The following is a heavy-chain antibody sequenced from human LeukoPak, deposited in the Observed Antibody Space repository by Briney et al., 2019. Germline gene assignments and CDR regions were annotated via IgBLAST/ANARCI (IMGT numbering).Heavy chain of an antibody. CDR1: GYTSTACY. J-gene: IGHJ4*02. D-gene: IGHD3-22*01. V-gene: IGHV1-2*02. CDR2: INPNTGGT. CDR3: ARDYYDRFGYGAFDY. Sequence: ASVRVSCKASGYTSTACYIHWVRQAPGQGLEWMGWINPNTGGTSYAQKSQGRVTMSRDTSISTAYMELSRLTSDDTAVYYCARDYYDRFGYGAFDYWGQGTLVTVSS.